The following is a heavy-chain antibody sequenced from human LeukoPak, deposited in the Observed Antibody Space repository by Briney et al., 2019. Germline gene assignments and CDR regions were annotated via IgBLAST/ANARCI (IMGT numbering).Heavy chain of an antibody. CDR3: ARAVPYVSGSYRLDY. CDR2: ISGSGGST. J-gene: IGHJ4*02. D-gene: IGHD3-10*01. Sequence: GGSLRLSCAASGFTFSSYGMSWVRQAPGKGLEWVSAISGSGGSTYYAASVKGRFTISRDNSKNTLSLQMNSLRAEDTAVYYCARAVPYVSGSYRLDYWGQGTLVTVSS. CDR1: GFTFSSYG. V-gene: IGHV3-23*01.